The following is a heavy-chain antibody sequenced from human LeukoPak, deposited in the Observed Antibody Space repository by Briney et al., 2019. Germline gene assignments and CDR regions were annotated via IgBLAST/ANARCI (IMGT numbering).Heavy chain of an antibody. D-gene: IGHD3-9*01. Sequence: PGGSLRLSCAASGFTFSNAWMSWVRQAPGKGLEWVGRIKSKTDGGTTDYAAPVKGRFTISRDDSKNTLYLQMNSLKTEDTAVYYCTTLSIAVLRYFDWLRGDAFDIWGQGTMVTVSS. V-gene: IGHV3-15*01. CDR3: TTLSIAVLRYFDWLRGDAFDI. CDR1: GFTFSNAW. J-gene: IGHJ3*02. CDR2: IKSKTDGGTT.